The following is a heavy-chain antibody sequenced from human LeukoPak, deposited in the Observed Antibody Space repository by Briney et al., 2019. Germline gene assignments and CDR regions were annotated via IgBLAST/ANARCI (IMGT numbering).Heavy chain of an antibody. D-gene: IGHD6-13*01. CDR1: GFTFSSYA. V-gene: IGHV3-23*01. Sequence: GGSLRLSCAASGFTFSSYAMSWVRQAPGKGLEWVSAISGSGGSTYYADSVKGRFTISRDNAKNSLYLQMNSLRAEDTAVYYCARGSSSWRGEIVFDYWGQGTLVTVSS. J-gene: IGHJ4*02. CDR2: ISGSGGST. CDR3: ARGSSSWRGEIVFDY.